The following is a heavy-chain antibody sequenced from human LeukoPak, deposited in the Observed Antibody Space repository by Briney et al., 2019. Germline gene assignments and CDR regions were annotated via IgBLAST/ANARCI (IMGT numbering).Heavy chain of an antibody. V-gene: IGHV3-48*03. J-gene: IGHJ4*02. Sequence: GGSLRLSCAASGFSFNTFEMAWVRQAPGMGLEWLSYISNSGGTIKYADSVKGRFTISRDSAENALYLQMSNLGADDTAVYYCAGGPQYTGSFPFWGQGTLVAVSS. CDR2: ISNSGGTI. CDR3: AGGPQYTGSFPF. D-gene: IGHD1-26*01. CDR1: GFSFNTFE.